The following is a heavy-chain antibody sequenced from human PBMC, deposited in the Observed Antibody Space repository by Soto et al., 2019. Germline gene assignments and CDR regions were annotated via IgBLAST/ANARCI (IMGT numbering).Heavy chain of an antibody. V-gene: IGHV3-33*01. J-gene: IGHJ6*02. CDR1: GFSFSSYD. Sequence: QEQLVESGGGVVQPGRSLRVSCVASGFSFSSYDMHWVRQAPGKGLQWVAVIWYDGGNKYYVDSVKGRFTISRDNSKNTWFLQMNSLRADDTAVYYCARLRSPGGMDVWGQGTTVTVSS. CDR3: ARLRSPGGMDV. CDR2: IWYDGGNK.